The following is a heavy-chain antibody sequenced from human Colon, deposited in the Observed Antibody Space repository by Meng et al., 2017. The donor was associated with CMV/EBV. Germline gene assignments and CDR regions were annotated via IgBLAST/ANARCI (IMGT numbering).Heavy chain of an antibody. CDR1: GFTFTNYA. V-gene: IGHV3-23*01. CDR3: ARANNHAMDV. Sequence: GESLKISCAASGFTFTNYAMSWVRQAPGKGLEWVSAITDSGGDTYHADSVKGRFTFSRDNAKNTLYLQMNSLRAEDTAVYYCARANNHAMDVWGQGTTVTVSS. D-gene: IGHD1/OR15-1a*01. CDR2: ITDSGGDT. J-gene: IGHJ6*02.